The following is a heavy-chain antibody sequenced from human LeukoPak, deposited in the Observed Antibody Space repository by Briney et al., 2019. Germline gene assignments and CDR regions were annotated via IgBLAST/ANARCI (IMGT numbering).Heavy chain of an antibody. CDR1: GNTFTSYD. CDR2: MNPNSGNT. J-gene: IGHJ6*03. Sequence: ASVKVSCKASGNTFTSYDINWVRQATGQGLEWMGWMNPNSGNTGYAQKFQGRVTMTRNTSISTAYMELSSLRSEDTAVYYCARGPGSWYGGYYYYMDVWGKGTTVTVSS. CDR3: ARGPGSWYGGYYYYMDV. V-gene: IGHV1-8*01. D-gene: IGHD6-13*01.